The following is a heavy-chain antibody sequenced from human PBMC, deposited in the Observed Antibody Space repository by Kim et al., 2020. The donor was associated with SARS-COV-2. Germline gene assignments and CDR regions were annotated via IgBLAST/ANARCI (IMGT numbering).Heavy chain of an antibody. CDR3: ARVGVLLWFGELTYYFDY. V-gene: IGHV4-31*03. CDR1: GGSISSGGYY. CDR2: IYYSGST. J-gene: IGHJ4*02. Sequence: SGTLSLTCTVSGGSISSGGYYWSWIRQHPGKGLEWIGYIYYSGSTYYNPSLKSRVTISVDTSKNQFSLKLSSVTAADTAVYYCARVGVLLWFGELTYYFDYWGQGTLVTVSS. D-gene: IGHD3-10*01.